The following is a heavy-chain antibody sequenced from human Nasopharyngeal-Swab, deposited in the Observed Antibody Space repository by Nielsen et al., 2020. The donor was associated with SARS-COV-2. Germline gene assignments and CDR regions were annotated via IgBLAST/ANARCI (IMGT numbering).Heavy chain of an antibody. V-gene: IGHV3-23*01. CDR2: ISGSGGST. D-gene: IGHD3-3*01. CDR1: GLTFSSYA. J-gene: IGHJ6*03. CDR3: AKVSHVLRFLEWLLYRDTSDMDV. Sequence: GGSLRLSCAASGLTFSSYAMSWVRQAPGKGLEWVSAISGSGGSTYYADSVKGRFTISRDNSKNTLYLQMNSLRAEDTAVYYCAKVSHVLRFLEWLLYRDTSDMDVWGKGTTVTVSS.